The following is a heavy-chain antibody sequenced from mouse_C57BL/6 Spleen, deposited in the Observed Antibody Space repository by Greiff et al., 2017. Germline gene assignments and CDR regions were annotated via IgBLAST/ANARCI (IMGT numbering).Heavy chain of an antibody. CDR2: INPSTGGT. J-gene: IGHJ4*01. D-gene: IGHD1-1*01. CDR3: ARSGYYGSGYAMDY. V-gene: IGHV1-42*01. Sequence: VQLQQSGPELVKPGASVKISCKASGYSFTGYYMNWVKQSPEKSLEWIGEINPSTGGTTYNQKFKAKATLTVDKSSSTAYMQLKSLTSEDSAVYYCARSGYYGSGYAMDYWGQGTSVTVAS. CDR1: GYSFTGYY.